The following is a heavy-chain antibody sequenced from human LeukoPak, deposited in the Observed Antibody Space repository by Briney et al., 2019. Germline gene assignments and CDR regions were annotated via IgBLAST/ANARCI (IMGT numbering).Heavy chain of an antibody. V-gene: IGHV3-23*01. CDR1: GFTFSSYA. Sequence: GGSLRLSCAASGFTFSSYAMSWVRQAPGKGLEWVSAISGSGGSTYYADSVKGRFTISRDNSKNTLYLQMDSLRAEDTAVYYCAKDSSRYDSSDYWGQGTLVTVSS. CDR3: AKDSSRYDSSDY. CDR2: ISGSGGST. D-gene: IGHD3-22*01. J-gene: IGHJ4*02.